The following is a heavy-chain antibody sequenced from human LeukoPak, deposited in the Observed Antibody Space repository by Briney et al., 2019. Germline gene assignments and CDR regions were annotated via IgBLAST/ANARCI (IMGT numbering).Heavy chain of an antibody. CDR2: IYYSGST. J-gene: IGHJ3*02. CDR3: ARVTVTTSWGPAAFDI. D-gene: IGHD4-17*01. Sequence: SETLSLTCTVSGGSISSSSYYWGWIRQPPGKGLEWIGSIYYSGSTYYSPSLKSRVTISVDTSKNQFSLKLSSVTAADTAVYYCARVTVTTSWGPAAFDIWGKGTMVTVSS. CDR1: GGSISSSSYY. V-gene: IGHV4-39*01.